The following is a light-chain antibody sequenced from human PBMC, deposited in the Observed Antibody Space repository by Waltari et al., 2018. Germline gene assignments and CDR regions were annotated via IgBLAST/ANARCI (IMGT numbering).Light chain of an antibody. V-gene: IGKV3D-15*01. Sequence: EIVMMQSPATLSVSPGEVATLSCRASQSVRSRLAWYQQKPGQTPRLLIYGASTRATGIPDRFSGSGSETEFTLTISSLQSEDFAVYYCQQYNDWPLTFGGGTKVEIK. CDR1: QSVRSR. CDR2: GAS. J-gene: IGKJ4*01. CDR3: QQYNDWPLT.